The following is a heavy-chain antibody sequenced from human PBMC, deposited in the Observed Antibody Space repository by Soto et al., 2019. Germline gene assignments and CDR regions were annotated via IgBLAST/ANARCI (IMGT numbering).Heavy chain of an antibody. D-gene: IGHD3-3*01. CDR1: GGSVNSGGYY. J-gene: IGHJ4*02. V-gene: IGHV4-31*03. Sequence: LSLTCTVSGGSVNSGGYYWNWIRQHPGKDLEWIGYIYYDGSTYYNPSLQTRINISADTSKNQFSLKLTSVTAADTAVYCCAGFSPWAKPFDFWAEGFRDTVYS. CDR3: AGFSPWAKPFDF. CDR2: IYYDGST.